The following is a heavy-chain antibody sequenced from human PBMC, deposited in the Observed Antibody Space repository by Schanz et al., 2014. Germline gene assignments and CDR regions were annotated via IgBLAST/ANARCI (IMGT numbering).Heavy chain of an antibody. D-gene: IGHD1-1*01. J-gene: IGHJ4*02. CDR1: GFTFSSHW. CDR2: IKSDGSST. Sequence: EVQLVQSGGGLVQPGGSLRLSCAASGFTFSSHWMHWVRQDPGKGLVWVSRIKSDGSSTSYADSVKSRFTISRDNSRNTLYLQMNSLRAEDTALYYCARDRRNADLDYWGQGTLVTVSS. V-gene: IGHV3-74*01. CDR3: ARDRRNADLDY.